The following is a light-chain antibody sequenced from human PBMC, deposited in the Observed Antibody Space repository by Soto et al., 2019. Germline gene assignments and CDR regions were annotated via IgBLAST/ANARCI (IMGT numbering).Light chain of an antibody. Sequence: EMVLTQSPGTLSLSPGERAILTCRASQSVTSSYLAWFQQRPGQAPRLLIYGASTRATGIPDRFSGSGSGTDFTLTISRLAHEDFAMYYCPQYGSSPLTFGPGTKVAIK. CDR2: GAS. CDR1: QSVTSSY. J-gene: IGKJ3*01. CDR3: PQYGSSPLT. V-gene: IGKV3-20*01.